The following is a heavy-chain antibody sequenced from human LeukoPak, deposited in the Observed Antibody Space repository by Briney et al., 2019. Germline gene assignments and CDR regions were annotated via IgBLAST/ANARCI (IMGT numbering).Heavy chain of an antibody. CDR1: GFTFSSYS. CDR3: ARVVTAAWDWFDP. V-gene: IGHV3-21*01. Sequence: VGSLRLSCAASGFTFSSYSMNWVRQAPGKGLEWVSSISSSGSFIYYADSVKGRLTTSRDNAKNSLYLQMNSLRADDTAVYYCARVVTAAWDWFDPWGQGTLVTVSS. D-gene: IGHD2-2*01. J-gene: IGHJ5*02. CDR2: ISSSGSFI.